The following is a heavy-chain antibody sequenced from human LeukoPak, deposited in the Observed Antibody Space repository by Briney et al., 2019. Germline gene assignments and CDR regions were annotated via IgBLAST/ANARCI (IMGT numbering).Heavy chain of an antibody. V-gene: IGHV3-74*01. D-gene: IGHD6-19*01. CDR3: ARSYGSGVPTSY. CDR2: ISDDGRFT. CDR1: GFAVRNYW. J-gene: IGHJ4*02. Sequence: PGGPRRLSWAAAGFAVRNYWMHWVREAEGKGLLWISHISDDGRFTDYADSVKGRFTISRDNAKNTLHLQMNSLRAEDTAVYYCARSYGSGVPTSYWGQGTLVTVSS.